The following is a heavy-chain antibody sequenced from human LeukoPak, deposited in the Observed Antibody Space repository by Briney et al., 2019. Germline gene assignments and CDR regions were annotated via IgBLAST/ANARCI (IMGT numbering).Heavy chain of an antibody. V-gene: IGHV4-39*01. J-gene: IGHJ4*02. CDR1: GGSISSSSYY. CDR3: ARRGGYFDY. CDR2: IYYSGST. Sequence: SETLSLTCTVSGGSISSSSYYWGWIRQPPGKGLGWIGSIYYSGSTYYNPSLKSRVTISVDTSKNQFSLKLSSVTAADTAVYYCARRGGYFDYWGQGTLVTVSS.